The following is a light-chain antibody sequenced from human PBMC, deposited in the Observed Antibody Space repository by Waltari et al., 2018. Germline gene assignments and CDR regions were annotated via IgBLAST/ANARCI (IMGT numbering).Light chain of an antibody. J-gene: IGLJ3*02. Sequence: QSALTQPASVSGSPGQSITISCTGTRSDVGSYNLVSWYQHHPGKAPKLMIYEGTQRPSGVSDRFSGSKSGDTASLTISGLQAEDEADYYCCSYVRDITWVFGGGTKLTVL. CDR2: EGT. CDR3: CSYVRDITWV. CDR1: RSDVGSYNL. V-gene: IGLV2-23*01.